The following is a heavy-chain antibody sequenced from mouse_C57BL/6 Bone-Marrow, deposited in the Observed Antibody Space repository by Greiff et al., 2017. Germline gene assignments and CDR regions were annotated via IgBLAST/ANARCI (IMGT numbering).Heavy chain of an antibody. CDR2: ISYDGSN. CDR1: GYSITSGYY. Sequence: EVKLMESGPGLVKPSQSLSLTCSVTGYSITSGYYWNWIRQFPGNKLEWMGYISYDGSNNYNPSLKNRISITRDTSKNQFFLKLNSVTTEDTATYYCARVYDYDEGYWGQGTTLTVSS. V-gene: IGHV3-6*01. CDR3: ARVYDYDEGY. J-gene: IGHJ2*01. D-gene: IGHD2-4*01.